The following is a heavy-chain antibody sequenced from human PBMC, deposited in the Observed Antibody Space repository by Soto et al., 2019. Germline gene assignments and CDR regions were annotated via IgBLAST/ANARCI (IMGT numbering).Heavy chain of an antibody. CDR1: GFTFNNYG. D-gene: IGHD4-17*01. CDR3: ARDSYGGLYGDYYFDY. J-gene: IGHJ4*02. V-gene: IGHV3-30*03. CDR2: ISFDGRNT. Sequence: PGGSLRLSCAASGFTFNNYGMHWVRQAPGKGLEWVVVISFDGRNTDYLDSVKGRFTISRDNSKNTLYLEMTSLRAEDTAVYYCARDSYGGLYGDYYFDYWGQGTLVTVSS.